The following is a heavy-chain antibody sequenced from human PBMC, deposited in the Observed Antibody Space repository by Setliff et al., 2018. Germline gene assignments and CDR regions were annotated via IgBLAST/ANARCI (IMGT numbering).Heavy chain of an antibody. CDR2: IFYSGSA. CDR3: ARGITSGGYWGQSFFYLDV. D-gene: IGHD3-22*01. V-gene: IGHV4-39*07. CDR1: VGSIRSINHH. J-gene: IGHJ6*03. Sequence: SETLSLTCTVSVGSIRSINHHWGWVRQAPGKGLEWIASIFYSGSAHYNPSLRSRVTISIDTSKSQFSLRLSSVTAADTAVYYCARGITSGGYWGQSFFYLDVWGRGTTVTVSS.